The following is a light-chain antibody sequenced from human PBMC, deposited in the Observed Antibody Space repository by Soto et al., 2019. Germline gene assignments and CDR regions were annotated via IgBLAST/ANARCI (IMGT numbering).Light chain of an antibody. J-gene: IGLJ2*01. CDR2: EVS. CDR1: SSDVGGYNY. V-gene: IGLV2-14*01. Sequence: QSALTQPASVSGSPGQSITISCTGTSSDVGGYNYVSWYQQHPGKAPKLMIYEVSNRPSGVSNRFSGSKSGNTASLTISGLQAEDEAAYYCSSYTSSSTLYVVFGGGTQLTVL. CDR3: SSYTSSSTLYVV.